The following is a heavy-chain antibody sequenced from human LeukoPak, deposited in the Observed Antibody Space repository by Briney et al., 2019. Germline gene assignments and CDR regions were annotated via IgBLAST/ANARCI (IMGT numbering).Heavy chain of an antibody. Sequence: QPGGSLRLSCAASGFTFSSYAMSWVRQAPGKGLEWVSAISGSGGSTYYADSVKGRFTISRDNSKNTLYLQMTSLRAEDSAVYHCANQKVGDRSVPGTYGYWGQGTLVTVSS. CDR2: ISGSGGST. CDR1: GFTFSSYA. J-gene: IGHJ4*02. CDR3: ANQKVGDRSVPGTYGY. V-gene: IGHV3-23*01. D-gene: IGHD6-13*01.